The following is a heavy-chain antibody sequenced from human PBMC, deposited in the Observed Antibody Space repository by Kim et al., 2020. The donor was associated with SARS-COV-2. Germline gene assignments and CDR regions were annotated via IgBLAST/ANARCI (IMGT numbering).Heavy chain of an antibody. J-gene: IGHJ4*02. V-gene: IGHV4-34*01. CDR3: ARETDDILTGSRVDY. D-gene: IGHD3-9*01. Sequence: PSLKSRVTISVDTSKNQFSLKLSSVTAADTAVYYCARETDDILTGSRVDYWGQGTLVSVSS.